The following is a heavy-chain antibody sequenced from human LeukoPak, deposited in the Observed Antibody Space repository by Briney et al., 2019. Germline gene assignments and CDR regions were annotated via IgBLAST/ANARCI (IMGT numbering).Heavy chain of an antibody. CDR2: IYTSGST. Sequence: PSETLSLTCTVSGGSISSGSYYWGWIRQPAGKGLEWIGRIYTSGSTNYNPSLKSRVTISVDTSKNQFSLKLSSVTAADTAVYYCARSGLEITVTNAFDIWGQGTMVTVSS. V-gene: IGHV4-61*02. J-gene: IGHJ3*02. CDR1: GGSISSGSYY. CDR3: ARSGLEITVTNAFDI. D-gene: IGHD4-17*01.